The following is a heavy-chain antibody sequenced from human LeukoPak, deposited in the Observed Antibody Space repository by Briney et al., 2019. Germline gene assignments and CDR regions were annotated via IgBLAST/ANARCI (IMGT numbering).Heavy chain of an antibody. D-gene: IGHD6-13*01. Sequence: GGSLRLSCAASGFTFSSYAMHWVRQAPGKGLEWVALISYDGSNKYYADSVKGRFTISRDNSKNTLYLQMNSLRAEDTAVYCCAKAPSIAAAATFDYWGQGTLVTVSS. J-gene: IGHJ4*02. CDR3: AKAPSIAAAATFDY. V-gene: IGHV3-30-3*01. CDR1: GFTFSSYA. CDR2: ISYDGSNK.